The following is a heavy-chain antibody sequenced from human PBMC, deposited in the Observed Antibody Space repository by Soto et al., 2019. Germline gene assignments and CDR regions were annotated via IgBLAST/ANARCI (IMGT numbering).Heavy chain of an antibody. Sequence: GGSLRLSCAASGFTFSSYSMNWVRQAPGKGLEWVSYISSSSTIYYADSVKGRFTISRDNAKNSLYLQMNSLRAEDTAVYYCARDRPYSSSWYPDYWGQGTLVTVSS. CDR1: GFTFSSYS. CDR3: ARDRPYSSSWYPDY. J-gene: IGHJ4*02. D-gene: IGHD6-13*01. V-gene: IGHV3-48*01. CDR2: ISSSSTI.